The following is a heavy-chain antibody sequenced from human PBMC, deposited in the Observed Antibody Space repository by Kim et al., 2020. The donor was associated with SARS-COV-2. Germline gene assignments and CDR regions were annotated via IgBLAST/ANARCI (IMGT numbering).Heavy chain of an antibody. CDR2: ISYDGSNK. Sequence: GGSLRLSCAASGFTFSSYAMHWVRQAPGKGLEWVAVISYDGSNKYYADSVKGRFTISRDNSKNTLYLQMNSLRAEDTAEYYCAGGLRYFDWLLGAFDIWG. CDR1: GFTFSSYA. CDR3: AGGLRYFDWLLGAFDI. J-gene: IGHJ3*02. D-gene: IGHD3-9*01. V-gene: IGHV3-30*04.